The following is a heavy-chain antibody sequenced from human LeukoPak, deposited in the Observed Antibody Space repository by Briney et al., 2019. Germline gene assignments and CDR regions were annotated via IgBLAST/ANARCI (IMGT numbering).Heavy chain of an antibody. V-gene: IGHV4-38-2*02. Sequence: SETLSLACTVSGYSISSGYYWGWIRQPPGKGLEWIGSIYHSGRTFYNPSLKSRVTISLDTSKNQFSLKLSSVTAADTAVYYCARGHRAAAGLLGDALDIWGQGTMVTVSS. CDR2: IYHSGRT. CDR3: ARGHRAAAGLLGDALDI. D-gene: IGHD6-13*01. J-gene: IGHJ3*02. CDR1: GYSISSGYY.